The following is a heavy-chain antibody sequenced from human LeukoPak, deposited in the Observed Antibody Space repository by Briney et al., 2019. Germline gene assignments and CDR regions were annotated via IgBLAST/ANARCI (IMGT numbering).Heavy chain of an antibody. CDR2: ISGSGGST. J-gene: IGHJ4*02. CDR3: AKAGESLYGDYVEDYFDY. Sequence: PGGSLRLSCAASGFTFSSYAMSWVRQAPGKGLEWVSAISGSGGSTYYADSVKGRFTISRDNSKNTLYLQMNSLRAEDTAVYYCAKAGESLYGDYVEDYFDYWGQGTLVTVSS. V-gene: IGHV3-23*01. CDR1: GFTFSSYA. D-gene: IGHD4-17*01.